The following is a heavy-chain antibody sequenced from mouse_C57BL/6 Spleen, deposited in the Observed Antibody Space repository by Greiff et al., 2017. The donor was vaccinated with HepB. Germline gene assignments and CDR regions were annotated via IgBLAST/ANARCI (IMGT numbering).Heavy chain of an antibody. J-gene: IGHJ3*01. CDR3: AREGGQLRLRFAY. V-gene: IGHV1-55*01. D-gene: IGHD3-2*02. CDR2: IYPGSGST. Sequence: QVQLQQPGAELVKPGASVKMSCKASGYTFTSYWITWVKQRPGQGLEWIGDIYPGSGSTNYNEKFKSKATLTVDTSSSTAYMQLSSLTSEDSAVYYCAREGGQLRLRFAYWGQRTLVTVSA. CDR1: GYTFTSYW.